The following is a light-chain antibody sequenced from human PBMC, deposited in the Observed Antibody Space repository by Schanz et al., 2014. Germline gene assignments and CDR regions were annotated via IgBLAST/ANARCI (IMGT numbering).Light chain of an antibody. CDR3: QQCYSTPALT. J-gene: IGKJ4*01. Sequence: DIVMTQSPDSLAVSLGERATINCKSSQSVLHSSNNKNYLAWYQHKPGQAPKLLIYWTSTRAPGVPDRFSGSGSGTDFTLTIGSLQAEDVAVYYCQQCYSTPALTFGGGTKVEIK. CDR1: QSVLHSSNNKNY. V-gene: IGKV4-1*01. CDR2: WTS.